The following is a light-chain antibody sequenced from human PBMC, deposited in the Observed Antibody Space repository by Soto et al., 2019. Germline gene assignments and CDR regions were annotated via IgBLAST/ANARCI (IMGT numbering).Light chain of an antibody. Sequence: EIVMTQSPATQSVSPGERATLSCRASQSVSSNLAWYQQKPGQAPRLLIYGASTRATGIPARFSGSGSGTEFTLTISSLQSEDFAVYYCQQYNNWPPLTFGGGTKVDI. CDR3: QQYNNWPPLT. V-gene: IGKV3-15*01. CDR1: QSVSSN. CDR2: GAS. J-gene: IGKJ4*01.